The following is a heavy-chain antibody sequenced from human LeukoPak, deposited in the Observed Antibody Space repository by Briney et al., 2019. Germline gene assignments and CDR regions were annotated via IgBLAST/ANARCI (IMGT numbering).Heavy chain of an antibody. V-gene: IGHV3-33*06. D-gene: IGHD2-2*01. CDR2: IWYDGSNK. J-gene: IGHJ3*02. CDR3: AKGGYCSSTSCSLHAFDI. Sequence: GGSLRLSCAASGFTFSSYGMHWVRQAPGKGLEWVAVIWYDGSNKYYADSVKGRFTISRDNSKNTLYLQMNSLRAEDTAVYYCAKGGYCSSTSCSLHAFDIWGQGQWSPSLQ. CDR1: GFTFSSYG.